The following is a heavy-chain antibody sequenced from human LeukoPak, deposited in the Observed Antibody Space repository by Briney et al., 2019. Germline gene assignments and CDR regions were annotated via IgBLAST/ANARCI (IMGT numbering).Heavy chain of an antibody. Sequence: PGGSLRLSCAVSGFTFSSYAMHWVRQAPGKGLEWVTFIRYDGSNKYYADSVKGRFTISRDNSKNTLYLQMNSLRAEDTAVYYCARDSLGVVTPYYMDVWGKGTTVTVSS. CDR2: IRYDGSNK. D-gene: IGHD3-3*01. V-gene: IGHV3-30*02. J-gene: IGHJ6*03. CDR1: GFTFSSYA. CDR3: ARDSLGVVTPYYMDV.